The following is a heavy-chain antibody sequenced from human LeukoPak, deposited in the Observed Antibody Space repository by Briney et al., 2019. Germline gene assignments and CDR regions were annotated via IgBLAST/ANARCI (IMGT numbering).Heavy chain of an antibody. CDR2: ISASGGST. CDR3: AKVGYGSGSSGFDY. CDR1: GFTFSSYS. J-gene: IGHJ4*02. V-gene: IGHV3-23*01. D-gene: IGHD3-10*01. Sequence: PGASLTLSCAASGFTFSSYSMSWVRQAPGKGLEWVSAISASGGSTYYADFVKGRFTISRDNSKNTLYLQMNSLRAEDTAVYYCAKVGYGSGSSGFDYWGQGTLVTVSS.